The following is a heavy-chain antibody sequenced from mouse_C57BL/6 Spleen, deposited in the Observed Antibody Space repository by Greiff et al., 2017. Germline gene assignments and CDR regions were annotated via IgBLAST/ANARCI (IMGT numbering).Heavy chain of an antibody. CDR1: GFNIKNTY. D-gene: IGHD1-1*01. CDR2: IGPAHGNS. J-gene: IGHJ2*01. CDR3: ASPFITTKDH. Sequence: VQLQQSVAELVRPGASVKLSCTASGFNIKNTYMHWVKQRPEQGLEWIGRIGPAHGNSNYAPKFQGKATITADTSSNTAYLQLSSLTSEDTAIYYCASPFITTKDHRGQGTTLPVS. V-gene: IGHV14-3*01.